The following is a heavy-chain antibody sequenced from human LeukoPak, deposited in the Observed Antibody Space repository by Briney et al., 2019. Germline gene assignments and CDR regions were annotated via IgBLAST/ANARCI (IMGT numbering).Heavy chain of an antibody. CDR2: ITSSSSYI. D-gene: IGHD1-26*01. CDR3: ARPVDSANGMDV. Sequence: PGGSLRLPCAASGFTFSSHSLNWVRQAPGKGLEWVSFITSSSSYIYYADSVKGRFTISRDNAKNSLYLQMNSLRAEDTATYYCARPVDSANGMDVWGQGTTVTVSS. CDR1: GFTFSSHS. V-gene: IGHV3-21*01. J-gene: IGHJ6*02.